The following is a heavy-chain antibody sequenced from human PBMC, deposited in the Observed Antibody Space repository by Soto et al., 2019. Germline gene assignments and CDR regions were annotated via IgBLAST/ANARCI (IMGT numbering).Heavy chain of an antibody. CDR3: ARDSSSWMEYNWFDP. CDR2: ISAYNGNT. J-gene: IGHJ5*02. Sequence: QVQLVQSGAEVKKPGASVKVSCKASGYTFTSYGISWVRQAPGQGLEWMGWISAYNGNTNYAQKLQGRVTMTTDTSPSTAYMELRSLRSDDTAVYYCARDSSSWMEYNWFDPWGQGTLVTVSS. V-gene: IGHV1-18*01. D-gene: IGHD6-13*01. CDR1: GYTFTSYG.